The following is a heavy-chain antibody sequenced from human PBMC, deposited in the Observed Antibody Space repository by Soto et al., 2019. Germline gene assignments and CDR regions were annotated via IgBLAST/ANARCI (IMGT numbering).Heavy chain of an antibody. J-gene: IGHJ4*02. V-gene: IGHV4-61*01. CDR3: ATVYYDSSAHYRGYYFDS. Sequence: TSETLSLTCTVSGASVSSYNYYWGWIRQPPGKGLEWIGYAHYSGSTNYNPSLNSRVTMSVDTSKNQFSLKVNSVTAADTAVYYCATVYYDSSAHYRGYYFDSWGQGTLVTVSS. D-gene: IGHD3-22*01. CDR1: GASVSSYNYY. CDR2: AHYSGST.